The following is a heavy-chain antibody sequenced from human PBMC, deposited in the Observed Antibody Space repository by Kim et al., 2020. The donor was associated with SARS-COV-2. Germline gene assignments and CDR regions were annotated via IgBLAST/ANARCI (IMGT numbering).Heavy chain of an antibody. V-gene: IGHV1-24*01. CDR1: GYALTELS. J-gene: IGHJ4*02. Sequence: ASVKVSCKVSGYALTELSIHWVRQAPGEGLEWMGSFDPEDGDTGYAHNFQGRVTMTEDTSTDTAYMELSSLTSEDTARYFCATRKHSSGWFYFNYWGQGT. D-gene: IGHD6-19*01. CDR3: ATRKHSSGWFYFNY. CDR2: FDPEDGDT.